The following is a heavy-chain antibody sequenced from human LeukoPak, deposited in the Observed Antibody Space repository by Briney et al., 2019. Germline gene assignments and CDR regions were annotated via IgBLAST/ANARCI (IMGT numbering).Heavy chain of an antibody. Sequence: GGSLRLSCAASGFTFSSYAMSWVRQAPGKGLEWVSVISGSGDITYYADSVKGRFTISRDNSKNTLCLQINSLRAEDTAVYYCAKRAGYYFDYWGQGTLVTVSS. CDR3: AKRAGYYFDY. CDR2: ISGSGDIT. D-gene: IGHD4/OR15-4a*01. CDR1: GFTFSSYA. V-gene: IGHV3-23*01. J-gene: IGHJ4*02.